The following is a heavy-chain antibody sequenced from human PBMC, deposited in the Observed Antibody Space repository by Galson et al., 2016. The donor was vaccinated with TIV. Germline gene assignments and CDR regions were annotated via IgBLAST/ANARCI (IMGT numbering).Heavy chain of an antibody. CDR3: ARAGGSNWNVFDY. Sequence: SLRLSCAASGFSVTTYYISWVRQAPGRGLEWVSVLYVGGTTYYTDSVKGRFTISRDNSKNTLYLQMNDLRAEDTAIYYCARAGGSNWNVFDYWGQGTLVTVSS. V-gene: IGHV3-53*01. CDR2: LYVGGTT. D-gene: IGHD1-1*01. CDR1: GFSVTTYY. J-gene: IGHJ4*02.